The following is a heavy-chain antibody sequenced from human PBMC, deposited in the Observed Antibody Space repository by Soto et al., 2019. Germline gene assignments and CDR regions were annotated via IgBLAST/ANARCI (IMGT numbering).Heavy chain of an antibody. V-gene: IGHV1-46*01. D-gene: IGHD3-3*01. CDR3: ARDVARITCFGVGNNGFDP. J-gene: IGHJ5*02. Sequence: ASVNGSCKASGYTFTSYYRHWVRQAPGQGLEWMGIINPSGGSTSYAQKFQGRVTVTRDTSTSTVYMELSSLRSEDTAVYYCARDVARITCFGVGNNGFDPGGQRSMVT. CDR2: INPSGGST. CDR1: GYTFTSYY.